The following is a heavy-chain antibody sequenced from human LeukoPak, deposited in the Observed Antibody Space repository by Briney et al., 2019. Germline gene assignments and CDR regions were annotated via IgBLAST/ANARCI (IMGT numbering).Heavy chain of an antibody. CDR2: ISHSGNT. CDR1: GYSISSTYY. D-gene: IGHD1-1*01. Sequence: PSETLSLTCTVSGYSISSTYYGAWIRQPPGKGLEWIATISHSGNTYYTPSLESRLTISLDTSKRHFSLRLSSVTAADTALYYCARVNAPVATFDYWGLGTLVAASS. J-gene: IGHJ4*02. V-gene: IGHV4-38-2*02. CDR3: ARVNAPVATFDY.